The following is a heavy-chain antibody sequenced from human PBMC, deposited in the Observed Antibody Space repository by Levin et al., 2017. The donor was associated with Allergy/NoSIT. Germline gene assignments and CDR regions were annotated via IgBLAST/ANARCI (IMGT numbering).Heavy chain of an antibody. V-gene: IGHV3-23*01. J-gene: IGHJ4*02. CDR3: AKAQDFDYVWGSDEF. D-gene: IGHD3-16*01. Sequence: GESLKISCAASGFTFSTYAMSWVRQAPGKGLEWVSAISGSGGSTYYADSVKGRFTISRDNSKNTLYLQMNSLRAEDTAEYYCAKAQDFDYVWGSDEFGGQGTLVTVSS. CDR2: ISGSGGST. CDR1: GFTFSTYA.